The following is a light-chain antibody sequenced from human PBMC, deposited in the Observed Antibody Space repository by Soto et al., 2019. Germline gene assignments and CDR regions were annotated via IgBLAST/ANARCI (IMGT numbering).Light chain of an antibody. CDR2: DDS. Sequence: QSALTQPASVSGSPGQSITISCTGTSSDVGAYTYVSWYQQHPGKAPKLMIYDDSNRPSGVPNRFSGSKSGNTASLTISGLQAEDEAEYYCSSYTSSSTLVYVFGTGTKLTVL. J-gene: IGLJ1*01. CDR3: SSYTSSSTLVYV. V-gene: IGLV2-14*03. CDR1: SSDVGAYTY.